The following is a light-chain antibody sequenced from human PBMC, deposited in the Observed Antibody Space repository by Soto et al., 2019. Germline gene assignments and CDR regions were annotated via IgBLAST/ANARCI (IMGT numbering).Light chain of an antibody. Sequence: EIVMTQSPATLSVSPGERATLSCRASQSVSSNLAWYQQKPGQAPRLLIYGASTRATGIPARFSGSGSGTEFTLTISSLQSEDFAVYYCQQYNNWPPLTLGGWTKVEIK. CDR2: GAS. CDR3: QQYNNWPPLT. V-gene: IGKV3-15*01. J-gene: IGKJ4*01. CDR1: QSVSSN.